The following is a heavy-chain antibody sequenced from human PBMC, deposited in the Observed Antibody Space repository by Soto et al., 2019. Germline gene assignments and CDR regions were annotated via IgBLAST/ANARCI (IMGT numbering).Heavy chain of an antibody. V-gene: IGHV4-31*03. J-gene: IGHJ4*02. CDR2: IYYSGST. D-gene: IGHD3-10*01. Sequence: SETLSLTCTVSGGSISSGGYYWSWIRQHPGKGLEWIGYIYYSGSTYYNPSLKSRVTISVDTSKNQFSLKLSSVTAADTAVYYCARENTMVRGVIITWGQGTLVTVSS. CDR3: ARENTMVRGVIIT. CDR1: GGSISSGGYY.